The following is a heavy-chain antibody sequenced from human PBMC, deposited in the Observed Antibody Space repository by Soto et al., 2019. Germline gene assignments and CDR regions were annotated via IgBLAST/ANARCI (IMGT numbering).Heavy chain of an antibody. CDR3: ARPIVLGSPYFDY. J-gene: IGHJ4*02. CDR1: GFTFSSYS. V-gene: IGHV3-21*01. Sequence: GGSLRLSCAASGFTFSSYSMNWVRQAPGKGLEWVSSISSSSSYIYYADSVKGRFTISRDNAKNSLYLQMNSLRAEDTAVYYCARPIVLGSPYFDYWGQGTLVTVSS. D-gene: IGHD6-6*01. CDR2: ISSSSSYI.